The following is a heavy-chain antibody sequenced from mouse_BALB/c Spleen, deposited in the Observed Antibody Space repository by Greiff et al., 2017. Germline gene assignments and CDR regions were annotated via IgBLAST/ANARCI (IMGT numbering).Heavy chain of an antibody. J-gene: IGHJ3*01. CDR1: GYSITSDYA. D-gene: IGHD2-1*01. CDR2: ISYSGST. CDR3: ARERGNYVFAY. V-gene: IGHV3-2*02. Sequence: EVMLVESGPGLVKPSQSLSLTCTVTGYSITSDYAWNWIRQFPGNKLEWMGYISYSGSTSYNPSLKSRISITRDTSKNQFFLQLNSVTTEDTATYYCARERGNYVFAYWGQGTLVTVSA.